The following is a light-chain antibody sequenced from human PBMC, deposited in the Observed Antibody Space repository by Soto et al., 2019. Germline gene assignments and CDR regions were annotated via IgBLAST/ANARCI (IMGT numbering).Light chain of an antibody. V-gene: IGLV2-8*01. CDR1: SSDVGAYNY. Sequence: QSALTQPPSASGSPGQSVTISCTGTSSDVGAYNYVSWYQQHPGKAPKLMIYEVSKRPSGVPDRFSASKSVNTASLTVSGLQAEDEADYYCSSYAGSNSFVFGTGTKVTVL. J-gene: IGLJ1*01. CDR2: EVS. CDR3: SSYAGSNSFV.